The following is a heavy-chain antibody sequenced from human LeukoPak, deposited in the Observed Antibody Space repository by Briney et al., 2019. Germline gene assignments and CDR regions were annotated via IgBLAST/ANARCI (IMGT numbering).Heavy chain of an antibody. CDR1: GGSISSNYYY. J-gene: IGHJ5*02. CDR2: MYYSGST. Sequence: PSETLSLTCTVSGGSISSNYYYWGWIRQPPGKGLEWIGSMYYSGSTYYNPSLKSRVTISVDTSKNQFSLKLNSGTAADTAVYYCVRHCLKYYDSDFLDPWGQGTLVTVSS. V-gene: IGHV4-39*01. CDR3: VRHCLKYYDSDFLDP. D-gene: IGHD3-3*01.